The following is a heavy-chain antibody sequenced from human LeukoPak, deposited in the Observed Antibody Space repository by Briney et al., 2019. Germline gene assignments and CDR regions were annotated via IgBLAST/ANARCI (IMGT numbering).Heavy chain of an antibody. CDR1: GFTFSSYA. D-gene: IGHD3-10*01. J-gene: IGHJ5*02. Sequence: GGSLRLSCAASGFTFSSYAMHWVRQAPGKGLEYVSAISSDGDSTYNADSVKGRFTISRDNSKNTLYLQMSSLRTEDTAVYYCVRSSASSGPNCFDPWGQGTLVTVSS. V-gene: IGHV3-64D*09. CDR3: VRSSASSGPNCFDP. CDR2: ISSDGDST.